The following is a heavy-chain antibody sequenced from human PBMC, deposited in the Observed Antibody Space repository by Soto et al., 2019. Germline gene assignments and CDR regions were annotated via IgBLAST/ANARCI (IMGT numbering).Heavy chain of an antibody. J-gene: IGHJ4*02. Sequence: PSETLSLTCAVYGGSFSGYYWSWIRQPPGKGLELIGEINHSGSTNYNPSLKSRVTISVDTSKNQFSLELSSVTAADTAVYYCARVARSDLWSGYTPATNHFDYWGQGTLVTVS. CDR2: INHSGST. D-gene: IGHD3-3*01. V-gene: IGHV4-34*01. CDR1: GGSFSGYY. CDR3: ARVARSDLWSGYTPATNHFDY.